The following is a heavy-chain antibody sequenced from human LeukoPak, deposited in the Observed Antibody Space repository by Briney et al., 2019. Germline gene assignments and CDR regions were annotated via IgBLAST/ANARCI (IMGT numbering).Heavy chain of an antibody. D-gene: IGHD5-24*01. CDR3: ARGEVEMATITYDY. J-gene: IGHJ4*02. V-gene: IGHV4-59*08. Sequence: PSETLSITCTVSGGSISSYYSSWIRQPPGKGLEWIGYIYYSGSTNYNPSLKSRVTISVDTSKNQFSLKLSSVTAADTAVYYCARGEVEMATITYDYWGQGTLVTVSS. CDR2: IYYSGST. CDR1: GGSISSYY.